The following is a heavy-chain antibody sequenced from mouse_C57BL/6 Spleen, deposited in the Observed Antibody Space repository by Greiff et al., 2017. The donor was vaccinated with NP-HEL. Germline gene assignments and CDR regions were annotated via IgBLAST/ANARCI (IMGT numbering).Heavy chain of an antibody. CDR1: GFNIKDDY. CDR3: TGGYYSFAY. CDR2: IDPENGDT. Sequence: VQLQQSGAELVRPGVSVKLSCTASGFNIKDDYMHWVKQRPEQGLEWIGWIDPENGDTEYASKFQGKATITADTSSNTAYLQLSSLTSEDTAVYYCTGGYYSFAYWGQGTLVTVSA. J-gene: IGHJ3*01. D-gene: IGHD2-3*01. V-gene: IGHV14-4*01.